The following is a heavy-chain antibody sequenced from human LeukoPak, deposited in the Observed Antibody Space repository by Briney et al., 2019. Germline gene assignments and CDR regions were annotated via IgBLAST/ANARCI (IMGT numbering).Heavy chain of an antibody. J-gene: IGHJ4*02. CDR1: GYTLTGYY. V-gene: IGHV1-2*02. D-gene: IGHD2-2*02. CDR2: INPNSGGT. Sequence: ASVKVSCKASGYTLTGYYMHWVRQAPGQGLEWMGWINPNSGGTNYAQKFQGRVTMTRDTSISTAYMELSRLRSDDTAVYYCARGDIVVVPAAINYWGQGTLVTVSS. CDR3: ARGDIVVVPAAINY.